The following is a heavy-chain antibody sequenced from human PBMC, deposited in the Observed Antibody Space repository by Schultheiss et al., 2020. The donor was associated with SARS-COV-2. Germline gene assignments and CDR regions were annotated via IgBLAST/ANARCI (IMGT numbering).Heavy chain of an antibody. J-gene: IGHJ6*02. CDR3: ARDLGEQLSYAMDV. V-gene: IGHV4-59*01. CDR2: IYHSGST. CDR1: GGSISSYY. D-gene: IGHD6-6*01. Sequence: SQTLSLTCTVSGGSISSYYWSCIRQPPGKGLEWIGSIYHSGSTYYNPSLKSRVTISQDTSKSQFSLRLSSVTAADTAVYYCARDLGEQLSYAMDVWGQGTTVTVSS.